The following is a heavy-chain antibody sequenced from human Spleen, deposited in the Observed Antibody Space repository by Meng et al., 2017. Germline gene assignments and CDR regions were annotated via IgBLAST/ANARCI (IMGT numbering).Heavy chain of an antibody. D-gene: IGHD6-19*01. V-gene: IGHV4-39*01. CDR1: GGSISTSGYY. CDR3: VRSSGWVRTGFDP. Sequence: QPQLQESGPGLGKPSEALSLTDSVSGGSISTSGYYWGWIRQPPGKGLEWIGSIGHSGITYYTPSLKSRVTVSIDTSKSQFSLKLTSVTAADTAVYYCVRSSGWVRTGFDPWGQGTLVTVSS. J-gene: IGHJ5*02. CDR2: IGHSGIT.